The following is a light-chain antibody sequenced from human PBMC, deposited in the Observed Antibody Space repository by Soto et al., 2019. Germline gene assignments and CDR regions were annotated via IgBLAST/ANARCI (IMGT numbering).Light chain of an antibody. CDR1: SSNIGSNT. CDR3: AAWDDSLNGRV. J-gene: IGLJ3*02. V-gene: IGLV1-44*01. Sequence: QLVLTQPPSVSGTRGQRVTISCSGSSSNIGSNTANWYQHLPGTAPKVLIYSNNRRPSGVPDRFSGSKSGTSASLAISGLQSEDEADYYCAAWDDSLNGRVFGGGTKLTVL. CDR2: SNN.